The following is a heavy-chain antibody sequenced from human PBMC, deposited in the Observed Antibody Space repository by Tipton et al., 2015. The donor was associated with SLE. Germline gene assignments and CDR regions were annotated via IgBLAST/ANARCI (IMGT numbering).Heavy chain of an antibody. CDR3: ARGPPFMEWERNRFDP. D-gene: IGHD3-3*02. J-gene: IGHJ5*02. CDR2: IYYSGST. V-gene: IGHV4-59*01. CDR1: DGSISSYY. Sequence: GLVKPSQTLSLTCTVSDGSISSYYWSWIRQPPGKGLEWIGYIYYSGSTNYNPSLKSRVTISVDTSKNQFSLKLTSVTAADTAVYYCARGPPFMEWERNRFDPWGQGTQVTVSS.